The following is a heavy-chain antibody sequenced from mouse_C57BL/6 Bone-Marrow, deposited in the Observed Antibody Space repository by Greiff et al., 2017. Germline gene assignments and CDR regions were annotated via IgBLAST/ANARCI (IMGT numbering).Heavy chain of an antibody. V-gene: IGHV1-78*01. J-gene: IGHJ2*01. Sequence: VQLKQSDAELVKPGASVKISCKASGYTFTDYTIHWMKQRPEQGLEWIGYIYPRDGSTKYNEKFKGKATLTVDKSSSTAYMQLNSLTSEDSTVYFCAREGKERVYFDYWGQGTTLTVSS. CDR3: AREGKERVYFDY. CDR2: IYPRDGST. CDR1: GYTFTDYT.